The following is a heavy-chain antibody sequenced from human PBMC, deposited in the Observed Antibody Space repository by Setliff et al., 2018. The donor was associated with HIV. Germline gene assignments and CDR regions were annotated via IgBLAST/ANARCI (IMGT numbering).Heavy chain of an antibody. CDR1: GGLINSHY. CDR2: VYYRGGV. J-gene: IGHJ4*02. D-gene: IGHD2-21*02. Sequence: PSETLSLTCTVSGGLINSHYWNWIRQAPGKGLEWIGCVYYRGGVTYNPSLSSRVTISVDTSKNQFSLSPSSVTAGDTAIYFCARTSRLHPFDYWGQGKLVTVSS. CDR3: ARTSRLHPFDY. V-gene: IGHV4-59*08.